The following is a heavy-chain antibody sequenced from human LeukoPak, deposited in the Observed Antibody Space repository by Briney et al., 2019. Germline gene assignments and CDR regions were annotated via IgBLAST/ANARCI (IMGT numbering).Heavy chain of an antibody. J-gene: IGHJ4*02. D-gene: IGHD3-10*01. CDR1: GYSFTSYW. V-gene: IGHV5-51*01. Sequence: GKSLKISCKGSGYSFTSYWIGWVRQMPGKGLEWMGIIYPGDSDTRYSPSFQGQVTISADKSISTAYLQWSSLKASDTAMYYCARQYYNGSGSYGPGDYWGQGTLVTVSS. CDR3: ARQYYNGSGSYGPGDY. CDR2: IYPGDSDT.